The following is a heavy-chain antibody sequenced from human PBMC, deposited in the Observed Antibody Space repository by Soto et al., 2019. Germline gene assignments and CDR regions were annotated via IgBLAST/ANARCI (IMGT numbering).Heavy chain of an antibody. CDR1: GGSISSGGYS. J-gene: IGHJ5*02. V-gene: IGHV4-30-2*01. CDR3: ARVPSP. Sequence: QLQLQESGSGLVKPSQTLSLTCAVSGGSISSGGYSWSWIRQPPGKGLEWIGYIYHSGSTYYNPSPXSXLTISVDRSKNQSSLTLTSVTAADTAVYYCARVPSPWGQGTLVTVSS. CDR2: IYHSGST.